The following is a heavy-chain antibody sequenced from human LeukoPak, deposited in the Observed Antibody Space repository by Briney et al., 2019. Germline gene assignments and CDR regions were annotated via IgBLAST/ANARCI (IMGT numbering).Heavy chain of an antibody. CDR3: AKERVAGSSVDY. CDR1: GFTFSSYG. J-gene: IGHJ4*02. CDR2: IRYDGSNK. V-gene: IGHV3-30*02. D-gene: IGHD6-19*01. Sequence: GGSLRLSCAASGFTFSSYGMHWVRQAPGKGLEWVAFIRYDGSNKYYADSVKGRFTISRDNSKNTLYLQMNSLRAEDTAVYYCAKERVAGSSVDYWGQGTLVTVSS.